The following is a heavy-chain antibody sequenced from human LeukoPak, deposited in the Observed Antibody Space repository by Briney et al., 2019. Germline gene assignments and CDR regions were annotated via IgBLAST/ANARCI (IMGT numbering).Heavy chain of an antibody. CDR2: INPSGGST. D-gene: IGHD2-8*01. Sequence: ASAKVSCRASGYTFTSYYMHWVRQAPGQGLEWMGIINPSGGSTSYARKFQGRVTMTRDTSTSTVYMELSSLRSEDTAVYYCARGSVSGVGYYYYYMDVWGKGTTVTVSS. CDR3: ARGSVSGVGYYYYYMDV. J-gene: IGHJ6*03. CDR1: GYTFTSYY. V-gene: IGHV1-46*01.